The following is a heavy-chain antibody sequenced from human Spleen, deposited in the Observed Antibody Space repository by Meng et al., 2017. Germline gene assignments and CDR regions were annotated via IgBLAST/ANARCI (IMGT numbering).Heavy chain of an antibody. CDR1: GFTFSSYE. CDR3: AGGPQLWLPLDY. J-gene: IGHJ4*02. V-gene: IGHV3-21*01. Sequence: GGSLRLSCAASGFTFSSYEMNWVRQAPGKGLEWVSSISSSSSYIYYADSVKGRFTISGDNAKNSLYLQMNSLRAEDTAVYYCAGGPQLWLPLDYWGQGTLVTVSS. D-gene: IGHD5-18*01. CDR2: ISSSSSYI.